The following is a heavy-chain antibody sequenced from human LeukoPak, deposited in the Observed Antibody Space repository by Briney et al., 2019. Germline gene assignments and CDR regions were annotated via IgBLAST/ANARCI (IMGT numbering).Heavy chain of an antibody. CDR1: GFTVSSNY. D-gene: IGHD3-10*02. Sequence: PGGSLRLSCAASGFTVSSNYMSWVRQAPGKGLEWVSVIYSGGSTYYADSVKGRFTISRDNSKNTLYLQMNSLRAEDTAVYYCARENTMSLFDYWGQGTLVTVSP. J-gene: IGHJ4*02. V-gene: IGHV3-53*01. CDR2: IYSGGST. CDR3: ARENTMSLFDY.